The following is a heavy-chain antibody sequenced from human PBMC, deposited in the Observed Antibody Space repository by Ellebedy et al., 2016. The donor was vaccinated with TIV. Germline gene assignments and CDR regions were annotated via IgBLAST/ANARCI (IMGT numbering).Heavy chain of an antibody. D-gene: IGHD1-26*01. CDR1: GFTFGSYA. V-gene: IGHV3-23*01. CDR2: ITFSGGTS. Sequence: GESLKISCAASGFTFGSYAMAWVRQAPGKGLEWVSGITFSGGTSFYADSVKGRFTISRDNSKNTLFLQMSSLRVDDTAVYYCAKKVGEDLDRWGQGTLVTVSS. CDR3: AKKVGEDLDR. J-gene: IGHJ5*02.